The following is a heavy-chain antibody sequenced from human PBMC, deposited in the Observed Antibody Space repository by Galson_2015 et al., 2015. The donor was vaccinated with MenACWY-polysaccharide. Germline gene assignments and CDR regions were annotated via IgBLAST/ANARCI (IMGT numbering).Heavy chain of an antibody. Sequence: SVKVSCKASGYTFTSYFLHWLRQAPGQGLEWMGRINPSADSTHYAQKFQGRVTMTRDTSTSTVYMDLISLTYEDTAVYYCARELGGTCYFDYWGQGTLVTVSP. CDR3: ARELGGTCYFDY. J-gene: IGHJ4*03. CDR1: GYTFTSYF. CDR2: INPSADST. D-gene: IGHD4-23*01. V-gene: IGHV1-46*01.